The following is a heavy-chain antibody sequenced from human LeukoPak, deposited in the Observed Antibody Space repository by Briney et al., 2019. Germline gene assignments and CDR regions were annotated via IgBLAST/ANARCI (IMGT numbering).Heavy chain of an antibody. CDR1: RGTFSSYA. CDR2: IIPILGIA. CDR3: ARAKGTTVTTSTQYFQH. D-gene: IGHD4-17*01. V-gene: IGHV1-69*04. Sequence: ASVNVSCKASRGTFSSYAISWVRQAPGQGLEWMGRIIPILGIANYAQKFQGRVTITADKSTSTAYMELSSLRSEDTAVYYCARAKGTTVTTSTQYFQHWGQGTLVTVSS. J-gene: IGHJ1*01.